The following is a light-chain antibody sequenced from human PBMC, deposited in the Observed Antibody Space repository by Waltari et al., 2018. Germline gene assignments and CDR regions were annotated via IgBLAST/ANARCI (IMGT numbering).Light chain of an antibody. J-gene: IGKJ2*01. CDR2: EVS. Sequence: IVLTQTPLSSPVTLGQPSSISCRSSQSPVYSNGNTYLRWLHQSPGQPPRLLIYEVSKRFSGVPDRFRGSGAGTDFTLEISRMEPEDVGVYYCMQATHLRTFGQGTKLEIK. CDR3: MQATHLRT. CDR1: QSPVYSNGNTY. V-gene: IGKV2-24*01.